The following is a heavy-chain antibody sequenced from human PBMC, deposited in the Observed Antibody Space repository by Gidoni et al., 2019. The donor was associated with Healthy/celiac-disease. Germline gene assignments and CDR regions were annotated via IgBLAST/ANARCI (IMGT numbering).Heavy chain of an antibody. D-gene: IGHD2-2*01. CDR1: GFTSSRYG. CDR2: ISYDGSNK. V-gene: IGHV3-30*18. J-gene: IGHJ3*02. CDR3: AKAGDCSSTSCSDAFDI. Sequence: QVQLVESGGGVVQPGRSLRLSCAASGFTSSRYGMHWVRQAPGKGLGWVAVISYDGSNKYYSDSVKGRFTISRDNSKNTLYLQMNSLRAEDTAVYYCAKAGDCSSTSCSDAFDIWGQGTMVTVSS.